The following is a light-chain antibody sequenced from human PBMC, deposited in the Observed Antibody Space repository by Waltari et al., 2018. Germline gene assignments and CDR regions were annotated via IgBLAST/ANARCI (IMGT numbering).Light chain of an antibody. J-gene: IGLJ3*02. V-gene: IGLV2-23*01. CDR3: CSYAGAV. CDR2: EGS. Sequence: QSALTQPASVSGSPGQSITISCTGTSSGVGSYNLVSWYQQHPGKATKLMIYEGSKRPSGVANRFSGSKAGNTASLTIAGLQAEDEADYYCCSYAGAVFGGGTKLTIL. CDR1: SSGVGSYNL.